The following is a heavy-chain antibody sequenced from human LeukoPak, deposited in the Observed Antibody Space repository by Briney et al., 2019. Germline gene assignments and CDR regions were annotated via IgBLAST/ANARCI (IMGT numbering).Heavy chain of an antibody. CDR1: GFTFDDYA. CDR2: ISGDGGST. J-gene: IGHJ4*02. CDR3: AKDIGLYCGGDCYSF. D-gene: IGHD2-21*02. V-gene: IGHV3-43*02. Sequence: GGSLRLSCAASGFTFDDYAMHWVRQAPGKGLEWVSLISGDGGSTYYADSVKGRFTIYRDNSKNSLYLQMNSLRTEDTALYYCAKDIGLYCGGDCYSFWGQGTLVTVSS.